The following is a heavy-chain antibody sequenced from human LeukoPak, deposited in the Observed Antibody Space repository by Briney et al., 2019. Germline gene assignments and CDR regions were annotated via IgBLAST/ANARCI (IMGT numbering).Heavy chain of an antibody. Sequence: GGSLRLSCAASGFTFSNAWMSWVRQAPGEGLEWVGRIKSKTDGGTTDYAAPVKGRFTISRDDSKNTLYLQMNSLKTEDTAVYYCTTQGYYYDSSGYYLKAYYYYYYMDVWGKGTTVTVSS. CDR1: GFTFSNAW. V-gene: IGHV3-15*01. J-gene: IGHJ6*03. CDR2: IKSKTDGGTT. CDR3: TTQGYYYDSSGYYLKAYYYYYYMDV. D-gene: IGHD3-22*01.